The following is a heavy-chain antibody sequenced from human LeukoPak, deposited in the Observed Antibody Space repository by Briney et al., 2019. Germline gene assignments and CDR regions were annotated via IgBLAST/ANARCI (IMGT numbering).Heavy chain of an antibody. V-gene: IGHV4-4*07. CDR1: GGSISNYY. CDR3: ARNNWNSNIDY. D-gene: IGHD1-7*01. CDR2: IYSRVT. Sequence: AETLSLTCTVSGGSISNYYLSWIRQPAGKGLEWLARIYSRVTTYTPSLTRPVTMSADTSRNHVSLTLNSVTAADTAVYYCARNNWNSNIDYWGQGTLVTVSS. J-gene: IGHJ4*02.